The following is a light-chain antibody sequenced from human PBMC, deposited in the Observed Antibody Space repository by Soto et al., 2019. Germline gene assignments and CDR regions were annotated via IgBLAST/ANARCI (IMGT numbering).Light chain of an antibody. CDR1: SSDVGAYDL. V-gene: IGLV2-23*01. J-gene: IGLJ2*01. CDR3: CAYAGGATSV. CDR2: GGN. Sequence: QSVLTQPASVSGSPRQSITISCTGTSSDVGAYDLVSWYQQHPGKAPKFLIYGGNKRPSGVSNRFSGSKSGNTASLTIFGLQAEDEADYHCCAYAGGATSVCGGGTKLTVL.